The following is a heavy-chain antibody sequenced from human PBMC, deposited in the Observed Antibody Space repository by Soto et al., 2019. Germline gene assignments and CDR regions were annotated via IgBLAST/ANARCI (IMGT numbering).Heavy chain of an antibody. CDR1: GGSISSSSYH. CDR3: ARLGCSGGSCYSYLPGYYFDY. Sequence: SETLSLTCTVSGGSISSSSYHWGWIRQPPGKGLEWIGSIYYSGSTYYNPSLKSRVTISVDTSKNQFSLKLSSVTAADTAVYYCARLGCSGGSCYSYLPGYYFDYWGQGTLVTVSS. V-gene: IGHV4-39*01. D-gene: IGHD2-15*01. J-gene: IGHJ4*02. CDR2: IYYSGST.